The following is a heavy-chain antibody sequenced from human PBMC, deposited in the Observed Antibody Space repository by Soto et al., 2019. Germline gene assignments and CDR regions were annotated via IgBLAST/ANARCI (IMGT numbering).Heavy chain of an antibody. J-gene: IGHJ4*02. CDR1: GGTFSSYS. V-gene: IGHV1-69*01. Sequence: QVQLVQPGAEVKKPGSSVKVSCKASGGTFSSYSINWVRQAPGQGLEWMGEIIPIFGTANYAQKSQGRVTITADESTSTAYMELSSLRSEDSAVYSCARDGGRHSGGIDYWGQGTLVSVSS. CDR2: IIPIFGTA. D-gene: IGHD1-26*01. CDR3: ARDGGRHSGGIDY.